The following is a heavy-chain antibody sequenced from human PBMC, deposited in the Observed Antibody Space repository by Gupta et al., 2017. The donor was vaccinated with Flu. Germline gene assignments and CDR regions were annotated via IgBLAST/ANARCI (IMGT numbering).Heavy chain of an antibody. D-gene: IGHD2-21*02. CDR2: IYPIDSDT. CDR3: ARGADSDGCDY. J-gene: IGHJ4*02. CDR1: GFTSTNDW. V-gene: IGHV5-51*01. Sequence: DVQLVQSGAELKKPGESLKISCQASGFTSTNDWIGWVRQLPGKGLELMGLIYPIDSDTRYSPSFRGQVTFSADRSIRTAYLQWRSLKASDTAIYYCARGADSDGCDYWGPGTLVTVSS.